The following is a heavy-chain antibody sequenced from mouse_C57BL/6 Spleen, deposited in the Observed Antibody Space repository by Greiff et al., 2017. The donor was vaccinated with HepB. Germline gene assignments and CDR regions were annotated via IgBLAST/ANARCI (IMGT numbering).Heavy chain of an antibody. Sequence: EVKVVESGGDLVKPGGSLKLSCAASGFTFSSYGMSWVRQTPDKRLEWVATISSGGSYTYYPDSVKGRFTISRDNAKNTLYLQMSSLKSEDTAMYYCARQGLTGTTWFAYWGQGTLVTVSA. CDR3: ARQGLTGTTWFAY. CDR1: GFTFSSYG. J-gene: IGHJ3*01. D-gene: IGHD4-1*01. V-gene: IGHV5-6*01. CDR2: ISSGGSYT.